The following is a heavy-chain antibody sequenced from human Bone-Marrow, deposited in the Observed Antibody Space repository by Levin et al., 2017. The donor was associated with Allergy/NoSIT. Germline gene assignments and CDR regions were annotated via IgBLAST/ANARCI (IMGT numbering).Heavy chain of an antibody. CDR2: ISGSGGST. Sequence: LSLTCAASGFTFRSYAMSWVRQAPGKGLEWVSAISGSGGSTYYADSVKGRFTISRDNSKNTLYLQMNSLRAEDTAVYYCAKCSGIVVVVAATSFPRIDYFDYWGQGTLVTVSS. D-gene: IGHD2-15*01. J-gene: IGHJ4*02. V-gene: IGHV3-23*01. CDR1: GFTFRSYA. CDR3: AKCSGIVVVVAATSFPRIDYFDY.